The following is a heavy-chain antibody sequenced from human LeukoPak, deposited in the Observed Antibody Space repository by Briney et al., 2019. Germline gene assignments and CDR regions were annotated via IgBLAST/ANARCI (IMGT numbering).Heavy chain of an antibody. CDR1: GFTFSSYG. Sequence: GGSLRLSCAASGFTFSSYGMRWVRQAPGKGLEWVAVIWYDGSNKYYADSVKGRFTISRDNSKNTLYLQMNSLRAEDTAVYYCARDSSRYSSSWYEGYGMDVWGQGTTVTVSS. J-gene: IGHJ6*02. V-gene: IGHV3-33*01. D-gene: IGHD6-13*01. CDR3: ARDSSRYSSSWYEGYGMDV. CDR2: IWYDGSNK.